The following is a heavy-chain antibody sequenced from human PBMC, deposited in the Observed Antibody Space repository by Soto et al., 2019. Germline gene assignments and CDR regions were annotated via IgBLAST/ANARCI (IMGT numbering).Heavy chain of an antibody. Sequence: EASVKVSCKASGGTFSSYAISWVRQAPGQGLEWMGGIIPIFGTANYAQKFQGRVTITADESTSTAYMELSSLRSEDTAVYYCARAPFTIFGVVIIDSRYYYGMDVWGQGTTVTVSS. CDR3: ARAPFTIFGVVIIDSRYYYGMDV. D-gene: IGHD3-3*01. CDR2: IIPIFGTA. V-gene: IGHV1-69*13. CDR1: GGTFSSYA. J-gene: IGHJ6*02.